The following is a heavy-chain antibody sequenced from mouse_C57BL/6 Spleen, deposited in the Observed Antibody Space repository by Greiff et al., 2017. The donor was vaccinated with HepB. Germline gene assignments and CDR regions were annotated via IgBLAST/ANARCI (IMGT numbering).Heavy chain of an antibody. CDR3: ARGNYSYARDY. J-gene: IGHJ4*01. CDR1: GYTFTSYW. Sequence: QVQLKQPGAELVKPGASVKLSCKASGYTFTSYWMQWVKQRPGQGLEWIGEIDPSDSYTNYNQKFKGKATLTVDTSSSTAHRQLSSLTSEDSAVYYCARGNYSYARDYWGQGPSVTVSS. V-gene: IGHV1-50*01. D-gene: IGHD2-12*01. CDR2: IDPSDSYT.